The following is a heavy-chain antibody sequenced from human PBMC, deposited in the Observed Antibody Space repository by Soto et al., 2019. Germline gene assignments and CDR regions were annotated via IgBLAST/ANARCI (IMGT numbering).Heavy chain of an antibody. V-gene: IGHV3-23*01. D-gene: IGHD1-26*01. CDR3: ARGGREWHFDL. CDR2: VSSGGDKT. Sequence: EVQILESGGGSVQPGGSLRLSCAASGFTFTSYGMTWVRQAPGKGLEWVSTVSSGGDKTYYADSVKDRFTISRDNSKTSSFLEMNSLSAEDTAVYYCARGGREWHFDLWGRGTLVTVSS. J-gene: IGHJ2*01. CDR1: GFTFTSYG.